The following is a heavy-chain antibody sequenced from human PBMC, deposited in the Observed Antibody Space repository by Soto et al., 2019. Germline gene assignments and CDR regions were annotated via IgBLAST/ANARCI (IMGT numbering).Heavy chain of an antibody. V-gene: IGHV3-30-3*01. CDR2: ISYDGSNK. J-gene: IGHJ5*02. Sequence: QVQLVESGGDVVQPGRSLRLSCAASGFTFSIYARHWVRQAPGKGLEWVAVISYDGSNKYYADFVKGRFTLSRDNSKNTVYLQMSSLGAEDSAVYYCAREYSDGWFDPWGQGTLVTVSS. CDR1: GFTFSIYA. CDR3: AREYSDGWFDP. D-gene: IGHD2-21*01.